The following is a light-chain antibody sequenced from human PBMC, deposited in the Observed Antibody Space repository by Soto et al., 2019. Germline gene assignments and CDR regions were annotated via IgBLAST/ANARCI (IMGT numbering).Light chain of an antibody. Sequence: DIQMTRSPSSLFAPVGDRVTFTCRASQRFATYLNWYRQKPGKAPELLIYAASSLQSGVPSTFSGSGSGTDFTLTINSLQPEDFATYYCQQSYTTPRTFGQGTKLEI. V-gene: IGKV1-39*01. CDR1: QRFATY. CDR3: QQSYTTPRT. CDR2: AAS. J-gene: IGKJ2*01.